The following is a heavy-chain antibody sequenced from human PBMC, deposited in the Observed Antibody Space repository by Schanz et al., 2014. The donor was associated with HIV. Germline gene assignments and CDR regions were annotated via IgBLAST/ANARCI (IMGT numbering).Heavy chain of an antibody. D-gene: IGHD6-13*01. CDR1: GGTFNIYT. V-gene: IGHV1-69*01. CDR2: IIPLFGTS. Sequence: QVQLVQSGAEVKKPGSSVKVSCKASGGTFNIYTISWVRQAPGQGLEWVGGIIPLFGTSNYAQKFQGRATITADESTSTAYMELSSLRSEDTAVYYCARDSPVAAGTLDYWGQGTLVTVSS. J-gene: IGHJ4*02. CDR3: ARDSPVAAGTLDY.